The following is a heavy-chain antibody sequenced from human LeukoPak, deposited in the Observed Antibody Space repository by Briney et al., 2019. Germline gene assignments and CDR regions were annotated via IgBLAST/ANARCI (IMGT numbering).Heavy chain of an antibody. D-gene: IGHD3-22*01. CDR3: ARLNSSGYYRDLDY. CDR1: GYSFTSYW. Sequence: GESLKISCKGSGYSFTSYWIGWVRQMPGKGLEWMGIIYPGDCDTRYSTSFPGQVTISADKSISTAYLQWSSLKASDTAMYYCARLNSSGYYRDLDYWGQGTLVTVSS. J-gene: IGHJ4*02. CDR2: IYPGDCDT. V-gene: IGHV5-51*01.